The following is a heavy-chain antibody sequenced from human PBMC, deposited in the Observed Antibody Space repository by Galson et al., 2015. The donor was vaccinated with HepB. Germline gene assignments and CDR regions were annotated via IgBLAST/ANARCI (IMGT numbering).Heavy chain of an antibody. V-gene: IGHV1-18*04. Sequence: SVKVSCKASGYTFTSYGISWVRQAPGQGLEWMGWISAYNGNTNYAQKLQGRVTMTTDTSTSTAYMELRSLRSDDTAVYYCARSTGYSSSWYSNYYYGMDVWGQGTTVTVSS. CDR1: GYTFTSYG. CDR2: ISAYNGNT. J-gene: IGHJ6*02. CDR3: ARSTGYSSSWYSNYYYGMDV. D-gene: IGHD6-13*01.